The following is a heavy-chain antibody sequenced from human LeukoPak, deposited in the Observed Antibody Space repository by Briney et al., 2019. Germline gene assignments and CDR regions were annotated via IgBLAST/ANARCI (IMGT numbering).Heavy chain of an antibody. D-gene: IGHD3-16*01. V-gene: IGHV4-31*02. CDR3: ARGGGYFDY. CDR2: IYYSGST. J-gene: IGHJ4*02. Sequence: SWVRQAPGKGLEWVGYIYYSGSTYYNPSLKSRVTISVDTSKNQFSLKLSSVTAADTAVCYCARGGGYFDYWGQGTLVTVSS.